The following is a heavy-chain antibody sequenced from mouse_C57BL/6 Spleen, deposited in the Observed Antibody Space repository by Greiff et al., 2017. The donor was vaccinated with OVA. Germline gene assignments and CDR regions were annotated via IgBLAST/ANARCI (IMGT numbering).Heavy chain of an antibody. Sequence: QVHVKQPGAELVRPGTSVKLSCKASGYTFTSYWMHWVKQRPGQGLEWIGVIDPSDSYTNYNQKFKGKATLTVDTSSSTAYMQLSSLTSEDSAVYYCAREKTGTFAYWGQGTLVTVSA. CDR3: AREKTGTFAY. D-gene: IGHD4-1*01. V-gene: IGHV1-59*01. J-gene: IGHJ3*01. CDR1: GYTFTSYW. CDR2: IDPSDSYT.